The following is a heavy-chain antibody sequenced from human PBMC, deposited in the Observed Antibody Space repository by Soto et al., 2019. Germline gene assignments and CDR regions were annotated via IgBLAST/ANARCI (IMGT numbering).Heavy chain of an antibody. V-gene: IGHV1-46*03. CDR3: ASSQYYDILTGYYLPFDY. CDR1: GYTFTSYY. J-gene: IGHJ4*02. Sequence: ALVKVSCMPSGYTFTSYYMHWVRQAPGQGLKWMGIINPSGGSTSYAQKCQGRVTLTRDPSTSTVYMELRSLRSEDTAVYYCASSQYYDILTGYYLPFDYWGQGTLVTVSS. D-gene: IGHD3-9*01. CDR2: INPSGGST.